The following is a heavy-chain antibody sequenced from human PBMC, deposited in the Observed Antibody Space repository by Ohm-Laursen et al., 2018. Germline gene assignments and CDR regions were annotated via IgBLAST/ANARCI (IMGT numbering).Heavy chain of an antibody. Sequence: SSVKVSCKASGYTLTAYYMHWVRQAPGQGLEWMGWINPNIGGAKYAQKFQGRVTMTTDTSLKTAYMELRSLRSDDTAVYYCASETRGSSGYYTTWGQGTLVTVSS. CDR1: GYTLTAYY. V-gene: IGHV1-2*02. CDR2: INPNIGGA. D-gene: IGHD3-22*01. J-gene: IGHJ5*02. CDR3: ASETRGSSGYYTT.